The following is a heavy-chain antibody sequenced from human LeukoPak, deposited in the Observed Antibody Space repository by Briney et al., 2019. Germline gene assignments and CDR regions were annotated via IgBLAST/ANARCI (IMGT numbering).Heavy chain of an antibody. CDR1: GYTFTSYA. D-gene: IGHD3/OR15-3a*01. Sequence: ASVKVSCKASGYTFTSYAMHWVRQAPGQRLEWMGWINAGNGNTKYSQKFQGRVTITRDTSASTAYMELSSLRSEDTAVYYRARGDWLYGFYDYFDYWGQGTLVTVSS. CDR2: INAGNGNT. CDR3: ARGDWLYGFYDYFDY. J-gene: IGHJ4*02. V-gene: IGHV1-3*01.